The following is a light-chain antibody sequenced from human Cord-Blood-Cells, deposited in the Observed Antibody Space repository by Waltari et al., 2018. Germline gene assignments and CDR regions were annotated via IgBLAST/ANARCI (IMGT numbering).Light chain of an antibody. J-gene: IGKJ3*01. V-gene: IGKV3-15*01. CDR1: QSVSSN. Sequence: EIVMTQSPATLSVSPGERATLSCRASQSVSSNLAWYQQKPGQAPRLLIYGASTRATGIPARCSGSGSGTEFTLTISSLQSEDFAVYYCQQYNNWPPRVTFGPGTKVDIK. CDR3: QQYNNWPPRVT. CDR2: GAS.